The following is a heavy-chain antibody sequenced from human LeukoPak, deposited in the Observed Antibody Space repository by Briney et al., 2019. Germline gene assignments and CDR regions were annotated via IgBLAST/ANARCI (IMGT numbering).Heavy chain of an antibody. CDR1: GGTFSSYT. Sequence: SVKVSCKASGGTFSSYTISWVRQAPGQGLEWMGRIIPILGIANYAQKFQGRVTITADKSTSTAYMELSSLRSEDTAVYCCARDKYDFWSGYPDNWFDPWGQGTLVTVS. V-gene: IGHV1-69*04. CDR2: IIPILGIA. CDR3: ARDKYDFWSGYPDNWFDP. D-gene: IGHD3-3*01. J-gene: IGHJ5*02.